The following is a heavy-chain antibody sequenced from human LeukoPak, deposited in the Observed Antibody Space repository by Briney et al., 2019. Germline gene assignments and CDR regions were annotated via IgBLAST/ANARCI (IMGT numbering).Heavy chain of an antibody. D-gene: IGHD3-9*01. J-gene: IGHJ4*02. Sequence: ASVKVSCKASGYSFTGYYIHWVRQAPGQGLECMGWINPNSGDTNYAQKFQGRVTMTRDTSISTAYMELSRLRSDDTAIYYCARVSPFDWLYYFDYWGQGTLVTVSS. CDR1: GYSFTGYY. V-gene: IGHV1-2*02. CDR3: ARVSPFDWLYYFDY. CDR2: INPNSGDT.